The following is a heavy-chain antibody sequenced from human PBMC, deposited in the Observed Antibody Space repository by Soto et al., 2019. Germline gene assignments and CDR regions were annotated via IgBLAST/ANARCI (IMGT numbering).Heavy chain of an antibody. CDR3: ARVLAPYYFDV. V-gene: IGHV1-3*01. CDR2: INAGNGNT. D-gene: IGHD6-13*01. CDR1: GYTFTSYA. J-gene: IGHJ4*02. Sequence: ASVKVSCKASGYTFTSYAMHWVRQAPGQRLEWMGWINAGNGNTKYSQKFQGRVTITRDTSASTAYMELSSLRSEDTAVDYCARVLAPYYFDVWGQGTLVPVAS.